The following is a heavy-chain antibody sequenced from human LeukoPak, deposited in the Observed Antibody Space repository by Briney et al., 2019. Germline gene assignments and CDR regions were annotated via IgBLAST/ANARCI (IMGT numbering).Heavy chain of an antibody. CDR1: GFTFSSYA. V-gene: IGHV3-23*01. D-gene: IGHD3-22*01. J-gene: IGHJ4*02. CDR3: AKGSYYDSSGSFYFDY. Sequence: GGSLRLSCAASGFTFSSYAMSWVRQAPGKGLEWVSGISGSGDNTYYADSVKGRFTISRDNSKNTLYVQVNSLGTEDTTAYYCAKGSYYDSSGSFYFDYWGQGTLVTVSS. CDR2: ISGSGDNT.